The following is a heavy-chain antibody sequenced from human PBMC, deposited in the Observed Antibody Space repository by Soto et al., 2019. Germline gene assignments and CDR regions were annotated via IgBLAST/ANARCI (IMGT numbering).Heavy chain of an antibody. CDR2: IKSKTDGGTT. Sequence: EVQLVESGGGLVKPGGSLRLSCAASGFTFSNAWMSWVRQAPGKGLEWVGRIKSKTDGGTTDYAAPVKGRFTISRDDSKNTLYLQMNSLKTEDTAVYYCTTRDCSSTSCYAEGYYYYYMDVWGKGTTVTVSS. V-gene: IGHV3-15*01. CDR1: GFTFSNAW. D-gene: IGHD2-2*01. J-gene: IGHJ6*03. CDR3: TTRDCSSTSCYAEGYYYYYMDV.